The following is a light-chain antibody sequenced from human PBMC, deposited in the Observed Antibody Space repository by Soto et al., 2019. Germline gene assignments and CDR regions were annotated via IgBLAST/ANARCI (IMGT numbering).Light chain of an antibody. V-gene: IGKV3-20*01. Sequence: EIVLTQSPGTLSLSPGERATLSCRASQSVDSRYLAWYQQKPGQALRLLIYAVSSRATGIPDRFSGSGSGTDFTLTISRLEPEDFAEYYCQQYGNSPRYSFGQGTKLELK. CDR1: QSVDSRY. CDR2: AVS. CDR3: QQYGNSPRYS. J-gene: IGKJ2*03.